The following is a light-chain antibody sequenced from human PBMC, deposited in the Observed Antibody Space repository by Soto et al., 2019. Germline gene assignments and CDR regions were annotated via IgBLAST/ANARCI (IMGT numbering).Light chain of an antibody. CDR1: QSISSW. Sequence: DIQMTQSPSTLSAAVGDRVTITCRASQSISSWLTWYQQKPGKAPKLLIYKASSLESVVPSRFSGSGSGTEFTLTISSLPPDDFATYSCQKYNSYPWTLSQGTKVQIK. CDR3: QKYNSYPWT. J-gene: IGKJ1*01. CDR2: KAS. V-gene: IGKV1-5*03.